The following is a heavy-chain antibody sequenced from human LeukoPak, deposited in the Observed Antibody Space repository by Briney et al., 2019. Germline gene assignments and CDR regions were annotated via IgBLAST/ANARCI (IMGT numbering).Heavy chain of an antibody. CDR2: IYHSGST. J-gene: IGHJ4*02. CDR1: GGSISSSNW. V-gene: IGHV4-4*02. CDR3: ARSPDIVATIPFDY. D-gene: IGHD5-12*01. Sequence: PSETLSLTCAVSGGSISSSNWWSRVRQPPGKGLEWIGEIYHSGSTNYNPSLKSRVTISVDKSKNQFSLKLSSVTAADTAVYYCARSPDIVATIPFDYWGQGTLVTVSS.